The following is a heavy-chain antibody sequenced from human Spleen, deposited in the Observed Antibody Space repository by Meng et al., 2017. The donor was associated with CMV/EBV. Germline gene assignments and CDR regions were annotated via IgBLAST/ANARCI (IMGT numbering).Heavy chain of an antibody. J-gene: IGHJ4*02. D-gene: IGHD3-10*01. CDR2: ISAYNGNT. CDR3: ARESATGMVPDY. V-gene: IGHV1-18*01. CDR1: GYTFTSYG. Sequence: ASVKVSCKASGYTFTSYGISWVRQAPGQGLEWMGWISAYNGNTNYAQKLQGRVTMTTDTSTSTAYMELSRLTSDDTAVYYCARESATGMVPDYWGQGTLVTVSS.